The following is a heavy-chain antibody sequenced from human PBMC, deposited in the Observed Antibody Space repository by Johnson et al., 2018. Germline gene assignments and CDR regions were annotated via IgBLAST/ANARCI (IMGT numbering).Heavy chain of an antibody. CDR1: GFTFGDYA. Sequence: VQLVESGGGLVKPGRSLRLSCTASGFTFGDYAMSWFRQAPGKGLEWVGFIRSKAYGGTTEYSASVKGRFTISRDDSKSIAYLQMNSLKTEDTAVYYCTSDPDLSSGGGDDAFDIWGQGTMVTVSS. CDR3: TSDPDLSSGGGDDAFDI. CDR2: IRSKAYGGTT. D-gene: IGHD2-15*01. V-gene: IGHV3-49*05. J-gene: IGHJ3*02.